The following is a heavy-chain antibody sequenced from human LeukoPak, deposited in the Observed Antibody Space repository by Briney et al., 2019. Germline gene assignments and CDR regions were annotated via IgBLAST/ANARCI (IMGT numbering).Heavy chain of an antibody. CDR3: ARVGFGYDSSGYFDY. CDR1: GGTFSSYA. Sequence: VKVSCKASGGTFSSYAISWVRQAPGQGLGWMGRIIPIFGTADYAQKFQGRVTITTDESTSTAYMELSSQTSEDTAVYYCARVGFGYDSSGYFDYWGQGTLVTVSS. CDR2: IIPIFGTA. D-gene: IGHD3-22*01. V-gene: IGHV1-69*05. J-gene: IGHJ4*02.